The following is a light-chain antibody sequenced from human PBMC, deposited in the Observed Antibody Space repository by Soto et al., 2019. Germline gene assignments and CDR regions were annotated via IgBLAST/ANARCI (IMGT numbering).Light chain of an antibody. CDR1: QSVTSSF. CDR2: DTS. Sequence: EIVWTQSPGTLSLSPGERATLSCRASQSVTSSFLAWLQQKPGQAPRLLIYDTSKGATSIPDRFSGSGSGTDFTLTISRLEPEDFAVYYCQKYGRSPITSSQRTRLQI. V-gene: IGKV3-20*01. CDR3: QKYGRSPIT. J-gene: IGKJ5*01.